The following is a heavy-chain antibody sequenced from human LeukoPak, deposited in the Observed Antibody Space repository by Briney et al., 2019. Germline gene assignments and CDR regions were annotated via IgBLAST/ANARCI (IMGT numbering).Heavy chain of an antibody. J-gene: IGHJ5*02. CDR1: GYSFSSYW. V-gene: IGHV5-51*01. D-gene: IGHD2-15*01. CDR3: ARHAAGYCSGGSCHLTYNWFDP. Sequence: GESLKIPCKGSGYSFSSYWIGWVRQMPGKGLVWMGIIYPGDSDTRYSPSFQGQVTISADKSISTAYLQWSSLKASDTAMYYCARHAAGYCSGGSCHLTYNWFDPWGQGTLVTVSS. CDR2: IYPGDSDT.